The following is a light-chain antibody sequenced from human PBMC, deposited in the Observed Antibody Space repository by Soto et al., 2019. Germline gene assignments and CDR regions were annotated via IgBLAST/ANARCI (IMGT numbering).Light chain of an antibody. V-gene: IGKV1-6*01. CDR3: LQDYSYPRT. CDR2: GAS. J-gene: IGKJ1*01. Sequence: AIQMTQSPSSLSASVGDRVTITCRASQGIRNELSWYQHKPGTAPKLLIHGASSLQSGVPSRFRGSGSGTDFNLTISNLQPEDFATYYCLQDYSYPRTFGQGSKVDIK. CDR1: QGIRNE.